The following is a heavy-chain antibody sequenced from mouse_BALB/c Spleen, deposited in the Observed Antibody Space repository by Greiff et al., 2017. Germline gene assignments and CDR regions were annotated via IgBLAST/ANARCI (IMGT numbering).Heavy chain of an antibody. Sequence: EVKLVESGGGLVQPGGSLKLSCAASGFTFSSYTMSWVRQTPEKRLEWVAYISNGGGSTYYPDTVKGRFTISRDNAKNTLYLQMSSLKSEDTAMYYCARHYCGSSYRAMDYWGQGTSVTVSS. V-gene: IGHV5-12-2*01. J-gene: IGHJ4*01. CDR1: GFTFSSYT. CDR2: ISNGGGST. CDR3: ARHYCGSSYRAMDY. D-gene: IGHD1-1*01.